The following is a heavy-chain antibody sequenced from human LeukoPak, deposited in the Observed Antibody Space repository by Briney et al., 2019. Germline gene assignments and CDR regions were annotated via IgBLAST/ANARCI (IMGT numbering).Heavy chain of an antibody. CDR2: INPSGGSP. J-gene: IGHJ5*02. D-gene: IGHD2-2*01. Sequence: ASVKVSCKASGYTFTSSFMHWVRQAPGQGLEWMGIINPSGGSPTYAQKFQGRVTMTRDTSTSTVYMELSSLRSEDTAMYYCARDSSSSSLADPWGQGTLVTASS. CDR3: ARDSSSSSLADP. CDR1: GYTFTSSF. V-gene: IGHV1-46*01.